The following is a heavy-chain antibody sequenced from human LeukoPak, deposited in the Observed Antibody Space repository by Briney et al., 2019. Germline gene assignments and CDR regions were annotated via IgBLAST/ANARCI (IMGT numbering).Heavy chain of an antibody. J-gene: IGHJ4*02. V-gene: IGHV4-4*02. CDR2: IYHSGSP. CDR3: ARVNINNWHSCDY. Sequence: TSETLSLTCAVSGGSISSNNWWGWVRQPPGKGLEWIGEIYHSGSPNYNPSLKSRVTISVDKSRDHFSLNLSSVTAADTAVYYCARVNINNWHSCDYWGQGTLVTVSS. CDR1: GGSISSNNW. D-gene: IGHD1-1*01.